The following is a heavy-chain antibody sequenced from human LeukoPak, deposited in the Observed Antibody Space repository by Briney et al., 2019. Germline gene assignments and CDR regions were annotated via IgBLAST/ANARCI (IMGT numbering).Heavy chain of an antibody. V-gene: IGHV1-2*02. CDR3: ARDRSSGWYGDY. CDR1: GYTFTGYY. J-gene: IGHJ4*02. D-gene: IGHD6-19*01. Sequence: ASVKVSCKASGYTFTGYYMHWVRQAPGQGLEWMGWINPNSGGTNYAQKFQGRVTMTRDTSISTAYMELSRLRSDDTAVYYCARDRSSGWYGDYWGQGTLVTVSS. CDR2: INPNSGGT.